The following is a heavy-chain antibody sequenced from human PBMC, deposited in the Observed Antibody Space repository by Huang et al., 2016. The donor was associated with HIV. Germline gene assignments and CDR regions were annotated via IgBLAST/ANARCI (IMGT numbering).Heavy chain of an antibody. CDR1: GFTFSSFG. D-gene: IGHD2-15*01. V-gene: IGHV3-30*02. J-gene: IGHJ4*02. CDR3: AKDAKQFCSGGSCYSSNIDY. CDR2: IRHDGTNV. Sequence: QVRLVESGGGVVQPGGSLRLSCVESGFTFSSFGMHWVRQASGKGLGLGAFIRHDGTNVYYSDSVKGRFIISRDNSKNTLFLQLSIVRADDTAIYYCAKDAKQFCSGGSCYSSNIDYWGQGTLVTVSS.